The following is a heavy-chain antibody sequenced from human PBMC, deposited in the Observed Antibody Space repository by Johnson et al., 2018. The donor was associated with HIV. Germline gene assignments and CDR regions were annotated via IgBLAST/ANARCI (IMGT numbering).Heavy chain of an antibody. CDR1: GFTFSNSD. J-gene: IGHJ3*02. Sequence: DVQVVESGGGLVQPGGSLRLSCAASGFTFSNSDMNWVHQAPGKRLEWVSGVSWNGSRTHYADSVKGRFIISRDNSRNTLYLQTNSLRAEDTAVYYCARDPRRTGGVPVAFDIWGQGTMVTVSS. V-gene: IGHV3-35*01. CDR3: ARDPRRTGGVPVAFDI. D-gene: IGHD1-1*01. CDR2: VSWNGSRT.